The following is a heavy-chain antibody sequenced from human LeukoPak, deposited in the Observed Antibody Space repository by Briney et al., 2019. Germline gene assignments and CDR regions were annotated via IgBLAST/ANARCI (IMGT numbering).Heavy chain of an antibody. J-gene: IGHJ4*02. CDR2: ISYDGSNK. V-gene: IGHV3-30-3*01. CDR3: ARGIRRAIAAALDY. CDR1: GFTFSSYA. D-gene: IGHD6-13*01. Sequence: PGGSLRLSCAASGFTFSSYAMHWVRQASGKGLEWVAVISYDGSNKYYADSVKGRFTISRDNSKNTLYLQMNSLRAEDTAVYYCARGIRRAIAAALDYWGQGTLVTVSS.